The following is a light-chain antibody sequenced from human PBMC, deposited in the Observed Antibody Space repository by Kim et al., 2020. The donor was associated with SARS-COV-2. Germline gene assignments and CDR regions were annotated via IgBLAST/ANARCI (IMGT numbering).Light chain of an antibody. V-gene: IGKV3-15*01. Sequence: LSVAPGERATHSCRASQISSKLAWYQQKPGQAPRLLIYDASTRFTDIPARFSGSGSGTEFTLTISSLQSEDFAVYYCQQYNTWPYTVGQGTRLEI. J-gene: IGKJ2*01. CDR3: QQYNTWPYT. CDR2: DAS. CDR1: QISSK.